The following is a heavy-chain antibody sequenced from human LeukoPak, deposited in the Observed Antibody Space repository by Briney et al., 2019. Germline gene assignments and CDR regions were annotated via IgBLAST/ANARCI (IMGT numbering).Heavy chain of an antibody. CDR3: ARDTRWGLTGTPTH. CDR1: GGSISSGGYY. V-gene: IGHV4-30-2*01. D-gene: IGHD1-20*01. Sequence: SETLSLTCTVSGGSISSGGYYWSWIRQPPGKGLEWIGYIYHSGSTYYNPSLKSRVTISVDRSKNQFSLKLSSVAAADTAVYYCARDTRWGLTGTPTHWGQGTLGTVSS. J-gene: IGHJ4*02. CDR2: IYHSGST.